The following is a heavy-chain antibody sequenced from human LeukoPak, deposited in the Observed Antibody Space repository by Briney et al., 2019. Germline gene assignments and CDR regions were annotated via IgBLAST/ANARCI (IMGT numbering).Heavy chain of an antibody. D-gene: IGHD3-16*01. Sequence: GGSLSLSCAASGFTLTSYWMHWVRRAPGKGLVWVSRINSEGTITPYADSVEGRFTISRVNAKNTLYLQMNSVRADDTAVYYCARGRSVGDIDYWGQGTLVTVSS. V-gene: IGHV3-74*01. CDR1: GFTLTSYW. CDR3: ARGRSVGDIDY. CDR2: INSEGTIT. J-gene: IGHJ4*02.